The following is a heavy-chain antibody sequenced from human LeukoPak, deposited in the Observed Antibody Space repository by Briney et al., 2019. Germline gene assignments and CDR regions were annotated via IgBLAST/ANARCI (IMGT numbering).Heavy chain of an antibody. D-gene: IGHD5-18*01. CDR2: IRYDGSNK. Sequence: PGGSLRLSCAASGFTFSSYGMHWVRHAPGKGLEWVAFIRYDGSNKYYADSVKGRFTISRDNSKNTLYLQMNSLRAEDTAVYYCAKDERGGGCSYGPYYFDYWGQGALVTVSS. CDR1: GFTFSSYG. V-gene: IGHV3-30*02. J-gene: IGHJ4*02. CDR3: AKDERGGGCSYGPYYFDY.